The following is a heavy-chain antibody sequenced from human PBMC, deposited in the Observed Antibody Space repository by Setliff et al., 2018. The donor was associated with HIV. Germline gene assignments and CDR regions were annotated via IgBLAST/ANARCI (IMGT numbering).Heavy chain of an antibody. V-gene: IGHV4-39*07. D-gene: IGHD2-21*02. CDR3: ARVSRWTALMAGLFDP. J-gene: IGHJ5*02. CDR2: IYYGGST. Sequence: SETLYLTCTVSGGSISSSNYYWSWIRQPPGKVLEWIGTIYYGGSTNYNPLLQSRVTISVDKSKNQFSLKLSYVTAADTAVYYCARVSRWTALMAGLFDPWGQGTLVTVSS. CDR1: GGSISSSNYY.